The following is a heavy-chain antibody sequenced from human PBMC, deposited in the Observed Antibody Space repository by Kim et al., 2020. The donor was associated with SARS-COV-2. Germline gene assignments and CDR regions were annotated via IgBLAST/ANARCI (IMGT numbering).Heavy chain of an antibody. Sequence: SEKYYVDSVKGRFTISRDNAKNSLYLQMNSLRAEDTAVYYCARKASNFDYWGQGTLVTVSS. CDR3: ARKASNFDY. V-gene: IGHV3-7*01. J-gene: IGHJ4*01. CDR2: SEK.